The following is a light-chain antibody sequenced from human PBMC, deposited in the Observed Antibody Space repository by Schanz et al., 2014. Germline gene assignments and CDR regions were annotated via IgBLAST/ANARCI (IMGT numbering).Light chain of an antibody. CDR3: SSYTSSSTLV. CDR2: DVS. V-gene: IGLV2-14*01. Sequence: QSALTQPASVSGSPGQSITISCTGTSRDVGGYNYVSWYQQHPGKAPKLMIYDVSHRPSGVSNRFSGSKSGNTASLTISGLQAEDEADYYCSSYTSSSTLVFGSGTKLTVL. CDR1: SRDVGGYNY. J-gene: IGLJ1*01.